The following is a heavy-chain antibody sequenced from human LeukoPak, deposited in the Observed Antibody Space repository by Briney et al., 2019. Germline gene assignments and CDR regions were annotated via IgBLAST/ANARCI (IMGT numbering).Heavy chain of an antibody. D-gene: IGHD1-26*01. CDR3: ARGSYWASLDY. CDR1: GYTFSDYY. Sequence: ASVKVSCKASGYTFSDYYMHWVRQAPGQGLEWMGWINPNSGGTNYAQKFQDRVTMTRDTSISTAYMELSRLRSDDTAVYYCARGSYWASLDYWGQGTLVTVSS. J-gene: IGHJ4*02. V-gene: IGHV1-2*02. CDR2: INPNSGGT.